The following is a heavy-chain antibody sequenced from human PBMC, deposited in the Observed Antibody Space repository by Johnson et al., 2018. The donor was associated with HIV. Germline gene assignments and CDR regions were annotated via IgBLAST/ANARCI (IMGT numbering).Heavy chain of an antibody. CDR1: EFIFSSYW. D-gene: IGHD2-8*01. CDR2: IHQDGSAN. V-gene: IGHV3-7*01. J-gene: IGHJ3*02. Sequence: VQLVESGGGVVQPGGSLRLSCVTSEFIFSSYWMSWVRQAPGKGLEWVADIHQDGSANYYVDSVKGRFTISRDNAKNTLYLQMNSLRAEDTAVYYCAKWRIIYAFDIWGQGTMVTVSS. CDR3: AKWRIIYAFDI.